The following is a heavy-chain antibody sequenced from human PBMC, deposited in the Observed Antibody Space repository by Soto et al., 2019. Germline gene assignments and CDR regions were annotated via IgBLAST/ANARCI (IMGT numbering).Heavy chain of an antibody. CDR1: GGSISSGGYS. Sequence: SETLSLTCAVSGGSISSGGYSWSWIRQPPGKGLEWIGYIYHSGSTYYNPSLKSRVTISVDRSKNQFSLKLSSVTAADTAVYYCARACSSTSCYDYWGQGTLVTVSS. D-gene: IGHD2-2*01. J-gene: IGHJ4*02. CDR2: IYHSGST. V-gene: IGHV4-30-2*01. CDR3: ARACSSTSCYDY.